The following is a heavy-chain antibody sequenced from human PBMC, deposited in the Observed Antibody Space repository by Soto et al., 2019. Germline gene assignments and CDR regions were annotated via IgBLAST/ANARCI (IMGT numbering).Heavy chain of an antibody. V-gene: IGHV3-30*18. CDR2: ISYDGSNK. Sequence: QVQLVESGGGVVQPGRSLRLSCAASGFTFSSYGMHWVRQAPGKGLEWVAVISYDGSNKYYADSVKGRFTISRDNSKNPLYLQMTSLRAEDTAVYYCAKSYYGPSYYGMDVWGQGTTVTVSS. J-gene: IGHJ6*02. CDR1: GFTFSSYG. CDR3: AKSYYGPSYYGMDV. D-gene: IGHD3-10*01.